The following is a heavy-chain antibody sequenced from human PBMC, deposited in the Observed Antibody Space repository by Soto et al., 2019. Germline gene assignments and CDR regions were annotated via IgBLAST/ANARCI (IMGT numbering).Heavy chain of an antibody. V-gene: IGHV3-23*01. J-gene: IGHJ4*02. D-gene: IGHD6-19*01. Sequence: EVQLLESGGGLVQPGGSLRLSCVGSGFFFSSYTMTWVRQAPGKGLEWVSSFSATSENTYYADSVRGRFTISRDNSKNTLFLEINRLTGEDTGMYYGSKARDQQCVRLPFDYWGQGILVIVSS. CDR2: FSATSENT. CDR3: SKARDQQCVRLPFDY. CDR1: GFFFSSYT.